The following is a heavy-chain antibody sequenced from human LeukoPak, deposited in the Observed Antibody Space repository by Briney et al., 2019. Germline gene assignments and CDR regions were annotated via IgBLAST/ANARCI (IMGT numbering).Heavy chain of an antibody. CDR3: ARGKGNWNYPYYYYMDV. CDR1: GYTFTSYY. Sequence: GASVKVSCKASGYTFTSYYIHWVRQAPGQGLEWMGIINPSGGSTSYAQKFQGRVTMTRDTSTSTVYMELSSLRSEDTAVYYCARGKGNWNYPYYYYMDVWGKGTTVTVSS. J-gene: IGHJ6*03. V-gene: IGHV1-46*03. D-gene: IGHD1-7*01. CDR2: INPSGGST.